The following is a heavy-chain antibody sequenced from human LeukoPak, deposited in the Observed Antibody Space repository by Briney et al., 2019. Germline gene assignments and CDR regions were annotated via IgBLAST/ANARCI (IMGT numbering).Heavy chain of an antibody. Sequence: GGSLRLSCAASGFTFSSYEMNWVRQAPGKGLEWVSYISSSGSTIYYADSVKGRFTISRDNAKNSLYLQMNSLRAEDTAVYYCARDTSEQQLVLAIDYWGQGTLVTVSS. CDR3: ARDTSEQQLVLAIDY. CDR1: GFTFSSYE. CDR2: ISSSGSTI. J-gene: IGHJ4*02. D-gene: IGHD6-13*01. V-gene: IGHV3-48*03.